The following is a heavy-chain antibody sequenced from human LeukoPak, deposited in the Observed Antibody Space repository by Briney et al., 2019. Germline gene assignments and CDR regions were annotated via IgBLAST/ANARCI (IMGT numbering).Heavy chain of an antibody. D-gene: IGHD1-1*01. CDR2: ISSSGSNI. Sequence: GGSLRLSCAVSGFTFSIYTMNWVRQAPGKGLEWVSSISSSGSNIYHADSVKGRFTISRDNAKNSLYLQMNSLRAEDTAVYYCARGWTFDYWGQGTLVTVSS. V-gene: IGHV3-21*01. CDR3: ARGWTFDY. CDR1: GFTFSIYT. J-gene: IGHJ4*02.